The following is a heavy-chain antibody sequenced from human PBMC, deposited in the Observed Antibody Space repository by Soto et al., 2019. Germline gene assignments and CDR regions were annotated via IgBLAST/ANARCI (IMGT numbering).Heavy chain of an antibody. CDR1: GYSFTSYW. CDR3: ASTSIAAAGKDYNWFDP. J-gene: IGHJ5*02. CDR2: IDPSDSYT. D-gene: IGHD6-13*01. V-gene: IGHV5-10-1*01. Sequence: PGESLNISCKGSGYSFTSYWISWVRQMPGKGLEWMGRIDPSDSYTNYSPSFQGHVTISADKSTSTAYLQWSSLKASDTAMYYCASTSIAAAGKDYNWFDPWGQGTLVTVSS.